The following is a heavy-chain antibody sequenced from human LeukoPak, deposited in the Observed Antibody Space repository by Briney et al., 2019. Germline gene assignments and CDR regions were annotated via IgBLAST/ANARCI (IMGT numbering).Heavy chain of an antibody. CDR2: IIPIFGTA. Sequence: SVKVSCKASGYTFTGYYMHLVRQAPGQGLEWMGRIIPIFGTANYAQKFQGRVTITTDESTSTAYMELSSLRSEDTAVYYCAREGHIVVVTANWGLVSAFDIWGQGTMVTVSS. J-gene: IGHJ3*02. CDR1: GYTFTGYY. CDR3: AREGHIVVVTANWGLVSAFDI. D-gene: IGHD2-21*02. V-gene: IGHV1-69*05.